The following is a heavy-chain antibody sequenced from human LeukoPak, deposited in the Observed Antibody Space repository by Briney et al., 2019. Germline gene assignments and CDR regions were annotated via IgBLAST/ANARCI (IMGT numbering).Heavy chain of an antibody. CDR1: GGTLSRYG. CDR3: ARDNIAASGVKYFQL. V-gene: IGHV1-69*05. CDR2: IIPKFGST. D-gene: IGHD6-13*01. J-gene: IGHJ1*01. Sequence: SVKVSCEASGGTLSRYGIGWVRQAPGQGLEWMGGIIPKFGSTNYAQKFQDRPTLTTDESTSTAYMELSNLRSEDTAVYFCARDNIAASGVKYFQLWGPGTLVTISS.